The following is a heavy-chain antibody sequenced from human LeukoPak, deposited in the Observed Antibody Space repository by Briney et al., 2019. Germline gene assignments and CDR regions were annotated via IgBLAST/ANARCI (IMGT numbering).Heavy chain of an antibody. V-gene: IGHV4-30-2*01. CDR2: IYHSGST. Sequence: SQTLSLTCTVSGGSISSGGYYWSWIRQPPGKGLEWIGYIYHSGSTYYNPSLKSRVTISVDRSKNQFSLKLSSVTAADTAVYYCARERGYSSSWYVYWGQGTLVTVSS. D-gene: IGHD6-13*01. CDR3: ARERGYSSSWYVY. J-gene: IGHJ4*02. CDR1: GGSISSGGYY.